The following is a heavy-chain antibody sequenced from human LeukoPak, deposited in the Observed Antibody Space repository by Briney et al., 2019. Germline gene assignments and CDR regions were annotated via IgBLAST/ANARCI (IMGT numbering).Heavy chain of an antibody. CDR2: INHSGST. D-gene: IGHD4-11*01. CDR3: ARGVRDYYSNYGVDP. V-gene: IGHV4-34*01. CDR1: GGSFSGYY. Sequence: PSETLSLTCAVYGGSFSGYYWSRIRQPPGKGLEWIGKINHSGSTNYNPSLKSRVTISVDTSKNQFSLKLSSVTAADTAVYYCARGVRDYYSNYGVDPWGQGTLVTVSS. J-gene: IGHJ5*02.